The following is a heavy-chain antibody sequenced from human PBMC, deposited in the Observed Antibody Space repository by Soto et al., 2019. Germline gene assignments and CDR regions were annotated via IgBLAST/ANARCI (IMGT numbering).Heavy chain of an antibody. CDR2: IWYDGSNK. D-gene: IGHD6-6*01. J-gene: IGHJ4*02. V-gene: IGHV3-33*01. CDR3: ARDRRGYYFDY. Sequence: QVQMVESGGGVVQPGRSLRLSCAASGFTFSSYGMHWVRQAPGKGLEWVAVIWYDGSNKYYAESVKGRFTISRENSKNTLNLQMNSMRAENTAVYYCARDRRGYYFDYWGQGTLVTVSS. CDR1: GFTFSSYG.